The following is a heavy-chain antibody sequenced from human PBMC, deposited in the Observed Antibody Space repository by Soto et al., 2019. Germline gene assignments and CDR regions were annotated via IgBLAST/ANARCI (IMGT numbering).Heavy chain of an antibody. CDR1: GGSISSGDYY. CDR2: IYYSGST. V-gene: IGHV4-30-4*01. J-gene: IGHJ6*02. D-gene: IGHD1-26*01. Sequence: SETLSLTCTVSGGSISSGDYYWSWIRQPPGKGLEWIGYIYYSGSTYYNPSLKSRVTISVDTSKNQFSLRLSSVTAADTAVYYCARGYRTDHYYYGMDVWGQGTTVTVSS. CDR3: ARGYRTDHYYYGMDV.